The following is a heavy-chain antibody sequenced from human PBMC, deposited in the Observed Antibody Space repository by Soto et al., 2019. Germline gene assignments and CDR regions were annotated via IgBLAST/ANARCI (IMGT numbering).Heavy chain of an antibody. CDR2: IGTAGDT. D-gene: IGHD6-13*01. CDR3: ARSQIAAAGTWHYGMDV. Sequence: VGSLRLSCAASGFTFSSYDMHWVRQATGKGLEGVSAIGTAGDTYYPGSVKGRFTISRENAKNSLYLQMNSLRAGDTAVYYCARSQIAAAGTWHYGMDVWGQGTTVTVSS. J-gene: IGHJ6*02. CDR1: GFTFSSYD. V-gene: IGHV3-13*01.